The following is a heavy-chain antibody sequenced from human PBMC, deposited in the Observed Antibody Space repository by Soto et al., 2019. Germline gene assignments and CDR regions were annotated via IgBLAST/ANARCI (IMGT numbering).Heavy chain of an antibody. CDR2: IIPIFGTA. Sequence: SVKVSCKASGGPFRSYAISWVRQAPGQGLEWMGGIIPIFGTANYAQKFQGRVTITADESTSTAYMELSSLRSEDTAVYYCAREFEYSSSSYAFDIWGQGTMVTVSS. J-gene: IGHJ3*02. CDR1: GGPFRSYA. V-gene: IGHV1-69*13. D-gene: IGHD6-6*01. CDR3: AREFEYSSSSYAFDI.